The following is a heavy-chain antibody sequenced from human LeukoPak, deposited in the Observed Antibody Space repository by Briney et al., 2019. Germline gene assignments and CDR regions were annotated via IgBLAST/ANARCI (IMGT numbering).Heavy chain of an antibody. CDR2: ISAYNGNT. D-gene: IGHD6-13*01. J-gene: IGHJ5*02. CDR3: ARDLIAAAGTGDNWFDP. CDR1: GYTFTSYG. V-gene: IGHV1-18*01. Sequence: GASVKVSCKASGYTFTSYGISWVRQAPGQGLEWMGWISAYNGNTNYAQKLQGRVTMTTDTSPSTDYMELRSLRSDDTAVYYCARDLIAAAGTGDNWFDPWGQGTLVTVSS.